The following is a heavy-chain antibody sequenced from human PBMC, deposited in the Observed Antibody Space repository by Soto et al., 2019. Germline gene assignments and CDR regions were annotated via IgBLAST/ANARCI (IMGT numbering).Heavy chain of an antibody. CDR2: FDPEDGET. D-gene: IGHD2-8*01. CDR3: ATEVSGDGYYYYGMDF. J-gene: IGHJ6*02. Sequence: SVKVGWRVSGSTTTKLSMHLERQAPGKGLEWMGGFDPEDGETIYAQKFQGRVTMTEDTSTDTDYMEMSSLRSEDTAVYYCATEVSGDGYYYYGMDFWGQGTTVTV. CDR1: GSTTTKLS. V-gene: IGHV1-24*01.